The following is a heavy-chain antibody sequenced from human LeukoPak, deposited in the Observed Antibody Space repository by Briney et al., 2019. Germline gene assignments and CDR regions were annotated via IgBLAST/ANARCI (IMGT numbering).Heavy chain of an antibody. Sequence: ASETLSLTCTVSGYSISSGYYWGWIRQPPGKGLEWIGSIYHSGSTYYNPSLKSRVTISVDTSKNQFSLKLSSVTAADTAVYYCAREVRSLGIDYWGQGTLVTVSS. J-gene: IGHJ4*02. CDR1: GYSISSGYY. CDR3: AREVRSLGIDY. D-gene: IGHD3-10*01. V-gene: IGHV4-38-2*02. CDR2: IYHSGST.